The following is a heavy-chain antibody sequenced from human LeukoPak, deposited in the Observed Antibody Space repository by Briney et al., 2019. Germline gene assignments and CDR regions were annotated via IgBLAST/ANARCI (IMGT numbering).Heavy chain of an antibody. CDR2: ISSSSSYI. Sequence: GGSLRLSCAAPRFTFNSYTMNWVRQAPGKGLEWVSSISSSSSYIYYADSVKGRFTISRDNAKNSLYLQMNSLRAEDTAVYYCARGTREGWFDPWGQGTLVTVSS. V-gene: IGHV3-21*01. D-gene: IGHD2-15*01. J-gene: IGHJ5*02. CDR3: ARGTREGWFDP. CDR1: RFTFNSYT.